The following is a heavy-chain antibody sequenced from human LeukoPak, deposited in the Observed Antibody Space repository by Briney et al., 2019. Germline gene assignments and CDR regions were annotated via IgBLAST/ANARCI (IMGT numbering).Heavy chain of an antibody. CDR3: TRVAYYYDNSGYFHLDS. J-gene: IGHJ4*02. D-gene: IGHD3-22*01. CDR2: IRRKAHGGTT. Sequence: GGSLRLSCTPSGFTFGDYAMSWVRQAPGKGLEWVSFIRRKAHGGTTEYAASVKGRFSSSRDDSKSIAYLQMNSLKTEDTAVYFCTRVAYYYDNSGYFHLDSWGQGSLVTVSS. V-gene: IGHV3-49*04. CDR1: GFTFGDYA.